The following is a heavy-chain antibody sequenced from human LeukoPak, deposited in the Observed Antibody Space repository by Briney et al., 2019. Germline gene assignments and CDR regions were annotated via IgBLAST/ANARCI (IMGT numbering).Heavy chain of an antibody. J-gene: IGHJ5*02. CDR1: GGSISSYY. D-gene: IGHD6-19*01. CDR3: ARGVRLVQGWFDP. CDR2: IYYSGST. V-gene: IGHV4-59*01. Sequence: SETLSLTCTVSGGSISSYYWSWIRQPPGKGLEWIGYIYYSGSTNYNPSLKSRVTISVDTSKNQFSLKLSSVTAADTAVYYCARGVRLVQGWFDPWGQGTLVTVSS.